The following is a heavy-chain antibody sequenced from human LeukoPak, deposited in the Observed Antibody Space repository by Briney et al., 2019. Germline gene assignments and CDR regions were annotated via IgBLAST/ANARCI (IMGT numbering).Heavy chain of an antibody. D-gene: IGHD1-26*01. V-gene: IGHV1-18*04. CDR3: ASESGSLFDY. Sequence: GASVKVSCKASGYTFTGYYMHWVRQAPGQGLEWMGWISAYNGNTNYAQKLQGRVTMTRDTSTSTVYMELSSLRSEDTAVYYCASESGSLFDYWGQGTLVTVSS. J-gene: IGHJ4*02. CDR1: GYTFTGYY. CDR2: ISAYNGNT.